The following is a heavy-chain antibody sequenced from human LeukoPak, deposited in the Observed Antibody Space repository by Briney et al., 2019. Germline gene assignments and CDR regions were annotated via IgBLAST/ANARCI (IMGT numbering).Heavy chain of an antibody. Sequence: SETLSLTCTASGDSISSSTYYWGWIRQPPGKGLEWIGSIYYSGSTYYNPSLKSRVTISVDTSKSQFSLKLSSMTAADTAVYYCARQKWEENLFDPWGQGTLVTVSS. V-gene: IGHV4-39*01. CDR1: GDSISSSTYY. D-gene: IGHD1-26*01. CDR3: ARQKWEENLFDP. J-gene: IGHJ5*02. CDR2: IYYSGST.